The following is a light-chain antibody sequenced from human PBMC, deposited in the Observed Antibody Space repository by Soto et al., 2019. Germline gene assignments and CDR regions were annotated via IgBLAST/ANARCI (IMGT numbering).Light chain of an antibody. V-gene: IGLV2-14*01. CDR2: DVS. CDR1: SSDVGAFDS. J-gene: IGLJ1*01. Sequence: QSALTQPASVSGFPGQSITISCTGTSSDVGAFDSVAWYQHNPGKAPKLMIYDVSNRPSGVSSRFSGSKSANTASLSISGLQADDDADYYCSSYTTSSTLVFGTGTKLTVL. CDR3: SSYTTSSTLV.